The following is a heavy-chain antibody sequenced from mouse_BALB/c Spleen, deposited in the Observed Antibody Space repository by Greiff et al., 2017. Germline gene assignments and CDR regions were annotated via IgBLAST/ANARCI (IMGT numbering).Heavy chain of an antibody. J-gene: IGHJ2*01. CDR3: AISDYYTNSPHFDY. CDR2: IYPGGGYT. CDR1: GYTFTNYW. Sequence: VQLQESGAELVRPGTSVKMSCKAAGYTFTNYWIGWVKQRPGHGLEWIGDIYPGGGYTNYTEKFKGQATLTADTSSITAYMQISSLTSEDSAIYYFAISDYYTNSPHFDYWGQGTTLTVSS. D-gene: IGHD1-1*01. V-gene: IGHV1-63*02.